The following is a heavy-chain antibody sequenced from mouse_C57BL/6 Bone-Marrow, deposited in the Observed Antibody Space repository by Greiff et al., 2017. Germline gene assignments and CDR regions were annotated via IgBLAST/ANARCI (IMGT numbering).Heavy chain of an antibody. V-gene: IGHV2-2*01. CDR1: GFSLTSYG. Sequence: VQLQQSGPGLVQPSQSLSITCTVSGFSLTSYGVHWVRQSPGKGLEWLGVIWSGGSTDYNAAFISRLSSSKDNSKSQVFFKMNSLQADDTAIYYCARGMMVTTGAWFAYWGQGTLVTVSA. J-gene: IGHJ3*01. CDR3: ARGMMVTTGAWFAY. D-gene: IGHD2-3*01. CDR2: IWSGGST.